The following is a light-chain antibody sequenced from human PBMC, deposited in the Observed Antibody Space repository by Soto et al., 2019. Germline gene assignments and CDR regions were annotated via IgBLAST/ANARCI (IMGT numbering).Light chain of an antibody. CDR1: QNINNW. CDR2: KAS. J-gene: IGKJ5*01. Sequence: DIQMTQSPSTLSASIGDRVTITCRASQNINNWLAWYQQKPGKAPKLLIYKASSLETGVPSRFSGSGSGTDFTLTISSLQPDDLASYYCQQYDHYPITFGHGTRLEVK. CDR3: QQYDHYPIT. V-gene: IGKV1-5*03.